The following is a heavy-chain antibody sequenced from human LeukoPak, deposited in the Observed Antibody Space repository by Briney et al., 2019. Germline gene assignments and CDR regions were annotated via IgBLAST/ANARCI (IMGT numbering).Heavy chain of an antibody. CDR2: ISAYNGKT. CDR1: GGTFSSYA. D-gene: IGHD2-2*01. V-gene: IGHV1-18*01. CDR3: ARGVVVVPAAMSNYYYYMDV. J-gene: IGHJ6*03. Sequence: GASVEVSCKASGGTFSSYAISWVRQAPGQGLEWMGWISAYNGKTNYTQKLQGRVTMTTDTSTSTAYVELRSLRSDDTAVYYCARGVVVVPAAMSNYYYYMDVWGKGTTVTVSS.